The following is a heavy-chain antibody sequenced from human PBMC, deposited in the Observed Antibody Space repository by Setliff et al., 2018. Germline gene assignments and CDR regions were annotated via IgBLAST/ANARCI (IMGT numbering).Heavy chain of an antibody. Sequence: SETLSLTCTASGGSISTDHYYWGWIRQPPGKGLEWIGSIYYSGTAYYNPSLKSRVTISVDTSKNQLPLKLSSVTAADTAVYYCARDQGYCGSASCYAQLWFDPWGQGTLVTVSS. D-gene: IGHD2-2*01. V-gene: IGHV4-39*06. J-gene: IGHJ5*02. CDR3: ARDQGYCGSASCYAQLWFDP. CDR1: GGSISTDHYY. CDR2: IYYSGTA.